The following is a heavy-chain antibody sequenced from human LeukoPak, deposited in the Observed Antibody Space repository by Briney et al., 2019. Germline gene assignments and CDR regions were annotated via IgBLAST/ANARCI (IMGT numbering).Heavy chain of an antibody. D-gene: IGHD6-13*01. Sequence: SETLSLTCTVSSGSISTSNYYWGWVRQPPGKALEWIGNIFYSGSTYYSPSLKSRVTISLDTSRNQFSLKLSSVTAADTAVYYCARGPGTDYYYYYYMDVWGKGTTVTISS. CDR2: IFYSGST. CDR3: ARGPGTDYYYYYYMDV. V-gene: IGHV4-39*07. CDR1: SGSISTSNYY. J-gene: IGHJ6*03.